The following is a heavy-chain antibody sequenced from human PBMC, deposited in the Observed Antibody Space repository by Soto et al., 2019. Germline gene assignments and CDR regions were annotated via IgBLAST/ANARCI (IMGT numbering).Heavy chain of an antibody. J-gene: IGHJ4*02. CDR3: ATSQKGYNWNYFDH. V-gene: IGHV4-39*01. Sequence: SETLSLTCAVSGGSISGSYYYWAWLRQSPGKGPEWIGSVFYTGFTSYNPSLESRVSVSVDTSKSQFSLKLSAVTAADTAAYYCATSQKGYNWNYFDHWGQGALVTVSS. CDR2: VFYTGFT. CDR1: GGSISGSYYY. D-gene: IGHD1-20*01.